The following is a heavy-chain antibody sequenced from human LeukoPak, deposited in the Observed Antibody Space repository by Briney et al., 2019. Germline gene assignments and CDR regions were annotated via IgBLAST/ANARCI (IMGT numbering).Heavy chain of an antibody. Sequence: ASVKVTLKSSAYTFTSYDISWERQPTGQGIEWMGWMNPNSGNTGYAQKFQGRVSMTRTTAISTAYMELHSLSSKDKAVYNCERGLLGTAMVLVDYWGQACLVTVSS. CDR1: AYTFTSYD. J-gene: IGHJ4*02. CDR3: ERGLLGTAMVLVDY. V-gene: IGHV1-8*01. CDR2: MNPNSGNT. D-gene: IGHD5-18*01.